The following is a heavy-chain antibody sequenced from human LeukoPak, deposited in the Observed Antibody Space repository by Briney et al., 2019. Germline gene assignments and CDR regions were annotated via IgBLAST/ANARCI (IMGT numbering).Heavy chain of an antibody. CDR1: GFTFSSYG. D-gene: IGHD4-17*01. Sequence: GGSLRLSCAASGFTFSSYGMHWVRQAPGKGLEWVAVIWYDGSNKYYADSVKGRFTISRENTKNTLYLQMNSLRAEDTAVYYCARQRDYGVSFDIWGQGTMVTVPS. CDR2: IWYDGSNK. V-gene: IGHV3-33*01. CDR3: ARQRDYGVSFDI. J-gene: IGHJ3*02.